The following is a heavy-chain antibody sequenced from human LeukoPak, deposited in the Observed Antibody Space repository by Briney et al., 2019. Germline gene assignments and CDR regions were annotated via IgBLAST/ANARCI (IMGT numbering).Heavy chain of an antibody. CDR3: AKDRVGLRWGYWFDP. Sequence: GGSMRLSCAASGFTFSSYAMSWVRQAPGKGLEWVSAISGSGGSTYYADSVKGRFTISRDNSKNTLYLQMNSLRAEDTAVYYCAKDRVGLRWGYWFDPWGQGTLVTVSS. CDR2: ISGSGGST. V-gene: IGHV3-23*01. CDR1: GFTFSSYA. J-gene: IGHJ5*02. D-gene: IGHD5/OR15-5a*01.